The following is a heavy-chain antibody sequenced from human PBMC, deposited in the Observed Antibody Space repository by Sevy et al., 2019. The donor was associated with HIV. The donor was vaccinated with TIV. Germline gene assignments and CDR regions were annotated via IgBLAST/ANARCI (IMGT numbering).Heavy chain of an antibody. CDR2: ISWNSGSI. D-gene: IGHD3-22*01. CDR1: GFTFDDYA. V-gene: IGHV3-9*01. Sequence: GGSLRLSCAASGFTFDDYAMHWVRQAPGKGLEWVSGISWNSGSIGYADSVKGRFTISRDNAKNSLYLQMNSRRAEDTALYYCAKDTRDDSSGYDNWFDPWGQGTLVTVSS. CDR3: AKDTRDDSSGYDNWFDP. J-gene: IGHJ5*02.